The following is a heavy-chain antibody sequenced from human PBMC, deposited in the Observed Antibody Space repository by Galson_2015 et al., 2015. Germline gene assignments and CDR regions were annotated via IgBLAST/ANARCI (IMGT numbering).Heavy chain of an antibody. V-gene: IGHV4-59*01. CDR2: INYNGES. CDR1: GGSITTYY. CDR3: ARGHQMAAD. D-gene: IGHD2-8*01. J-gene: IGHJ4*02. Sequence: ETLSLTCTVSGGSITTYYWNWIRPSPGEGLEWIGNINYNGESNSNPSLKSRVTISIETSKKQFSLSLTSGTAADTAVYYWARGHQMAADWGQGTLVTVAS.